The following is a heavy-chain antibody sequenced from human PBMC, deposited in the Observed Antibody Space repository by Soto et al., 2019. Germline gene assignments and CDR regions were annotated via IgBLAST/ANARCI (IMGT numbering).Heavy chain of an antibody. CDR2: ISYDGSNK. D-gene: IGHD2-15*01. CDR3: ARDPTGYCSGGSCYGLLDY. Sequence: PGGSLRLSCAASGFTFSSYAMHWVRQAPGKGLEWVAVISYDGSNKYYADSVKGRFTISRDNSKNTLYLQMNSLRAEDTAVYYCARDPTGYCSGGSCYGLLDYWGQGTLVTV. J-gene: IGHJ4*02. V-gene: IGHV3-30-3*01. CDR1: GFTFSSYA.